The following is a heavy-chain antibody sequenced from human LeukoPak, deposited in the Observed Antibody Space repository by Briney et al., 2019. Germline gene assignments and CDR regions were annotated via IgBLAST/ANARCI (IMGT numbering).Heavy chain of an antibody. Sequence: VASVKVSCKASGYTFTSYNMNWVRQAPGQGLEWMGWISAYNGNTNYAQNFQGRVTMTTDTSTSTAYMELRSLRSDDTAVYYCARLDCSSTSCYVRNPDYWGQGTLVTVSS. CDR2: ISAYNGNT. CDR1: GYTFTSYN. V-gene: IGHV1-18*04. D-gene: IGHD2-2*01. J-gene: IGHJ4*02. CDR3: ARLDCSSTSCYVRNPDY.